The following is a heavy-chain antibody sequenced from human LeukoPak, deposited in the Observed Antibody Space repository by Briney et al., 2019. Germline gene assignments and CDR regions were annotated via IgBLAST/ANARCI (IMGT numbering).Heavy chain of an antibody. CDR1: GFTFSDNW. J-gene: IGHJ3*02. Sequence: GSLRLSCAASGFTFSDNWMNWVRQAPGKGLVWVSYIDNDGSKTNYADSVKGRFTISRDNAKNTLYLQMNSLRVEGTAVYYCAREVVTTFDIWGQGTMVTVSS. V-gene: IGHV3-74*01. CDR3: AREVVTTFDI. CDR2: IDNDGSKT. D-gene: IGHD2-21*02.